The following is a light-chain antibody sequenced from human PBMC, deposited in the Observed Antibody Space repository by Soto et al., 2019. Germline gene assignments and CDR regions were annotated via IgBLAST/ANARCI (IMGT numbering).Light chain of an antibody. CDR3: LQYSTGPRK. CDR2: RPT. Sequence: ETVIPQSPATLGVCPGEGATLFCRASQRVGSSLAWYPRKPGQAPRLLIYRPTTRATGSPATFSGSGYGADFALTINXLQSEDFALSYSLQYSTGPRKFGQGTKV. V-gene: IGKV3-15*01. J-gene: IGKJ1*01. CDR1: QRVGSS.